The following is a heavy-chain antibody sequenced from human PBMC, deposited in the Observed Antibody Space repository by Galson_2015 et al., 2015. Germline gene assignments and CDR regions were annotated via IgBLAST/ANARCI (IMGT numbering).Heavy chain of an antibody. Sequence: SLRLSCAASGFTFSSYAMNWVRQPPGKGLEWVPGISGSSGSTNYADAVKGRFTISRDNSKNTLYLQMNRLKAEDTAVYYCAKDGAIGSGTQKGWYFDLWGRGTLVTVPS. CDR2: ISGSSGST. D-gene: IGHD3-10*01. J-gene: IGHJ2*01. CDR1: GFTFSSYA. CDR3: AKDGAIGSGTQKGWYFDL. V-gene: IGHV3-23*01.